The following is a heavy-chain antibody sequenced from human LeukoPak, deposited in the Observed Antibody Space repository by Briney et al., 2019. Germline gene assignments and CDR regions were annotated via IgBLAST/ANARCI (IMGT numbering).Heavy chain of an antibody. CDR1: GSTFSSYA. CDR3: ASPYHSLGYYFYFDY. D-gene: IGHD3-22*01. Sequence: GGSLRLSCAASGSTFSSYAMSWVRQAPGKGLEWVSAISGSGGSTYYADSVKGRFTISRDNSKNTLYLQMNSLRAEDTAVYYCASPYHSLGYYFYFDYWGQGTLVTVSS. V-gene: IGHV3-23*01. J-gene: IGHJ4*02. CDR2: ISGSGGST.